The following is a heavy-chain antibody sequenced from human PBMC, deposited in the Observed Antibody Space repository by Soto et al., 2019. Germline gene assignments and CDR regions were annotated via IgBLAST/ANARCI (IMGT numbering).Heavy chain of an antibody. V-gene: IGHV4-4*02. CDR2: IYHSGST. D-gene: IGHD3-3*01. CDR1: GGSISSSNW. CDR3: ARQDDFWSGSNWFDP. J-gene: IGHJ5*02. Sequence: SETLSLTCAVSGGSISSSNWWSWVRQPPGKGLEWIGEIYHSGSTNYNPSLKSRVTISVDTSKNHFSLKLTSVTAADTAVYYCARQDDFWSGSNWFDPWGQGTLVTVSS.